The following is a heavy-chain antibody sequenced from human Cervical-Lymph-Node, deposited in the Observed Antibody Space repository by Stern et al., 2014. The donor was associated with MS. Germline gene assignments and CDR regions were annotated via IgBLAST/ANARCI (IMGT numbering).Heavy chain of an antibody. CDR2: IKQDGREK. D-gene: IGHD3-16*01. CDR3: TRDLIYTGGSDY. Sequence: EVQLVESGGGLVQPGGSLRLSCAASGFTFRNYWMSWVRQAPGKGLEWEANIKQDGREKYYVESVKGRFTISRDNAKNSLYLQMNSLRAEDTAVYYCTRDLIYTGGSDYWCQGTLVTVSS. CDR1: GFTFRNYW. V-gene: IGHV3-7*01. J-gene: IGHJ4*02.